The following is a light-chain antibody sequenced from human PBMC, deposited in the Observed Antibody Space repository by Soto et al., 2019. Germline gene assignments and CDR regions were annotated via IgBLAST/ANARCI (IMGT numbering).Light chain of an antibody. V-gene: IGKV3-20*01. CDR1: QTVRNNY. Sequence: EFVLTQSPGTLSLSPVERATLSCRASQTVRNNYLAWYQQKPGQAPRLLIYDASSRATGIPDRFSGGGSGTDFTLTISRLEPEDFAVYYCQQYNNWPPTFGQGTRLEIK. CDR2: DAS. J-gene: IGKJ5*01. CDR3: QQYNNWPPT.